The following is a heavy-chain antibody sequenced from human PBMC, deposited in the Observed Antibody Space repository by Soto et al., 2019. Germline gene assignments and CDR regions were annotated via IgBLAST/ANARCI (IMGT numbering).Heavy chain of an antibody. CDR1: GFTVSSNY. J-gene: IGHJ4*02. CDR3: ARDSERDGYNYDY. Sequence: GGSLRLSCAASGFTVSSNYMSWVRQAPGKGLEWVSVIYSGGSTYYADSVEGRFTISRDNSKNTLYLQMNSLRAEDTAVYYCARDSERDGYNYDYWGQGTLVTVSS. V-gene: IGHV3-53*01. D-gene: IGHD5-12*01. CDR2: IYSGGST.